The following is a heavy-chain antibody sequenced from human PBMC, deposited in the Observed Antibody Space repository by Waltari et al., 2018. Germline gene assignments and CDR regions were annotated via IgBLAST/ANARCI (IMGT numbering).Heavy chain of an antibody. J-gene: IGHJ4*02. V-gene: IGHV4-59*01. CDR1: GGSISSYY. Sequence: QVQLQESGPGLVKPSETLSLTCTVSGGSISSYYWSWIRQPPGKGLGWIGYIYYSGSTNYNPSLKSRVTISVDTSKNQFSLKLSSVTAADTAVYYCARDRGYYYDSSGYYPNALFDYWGQGTLVTVSS. CDR3: ARDRGYYYDSSGYYPNALFDY. CDR2: IYYSGST. D-gene: IGHD3-22*01.